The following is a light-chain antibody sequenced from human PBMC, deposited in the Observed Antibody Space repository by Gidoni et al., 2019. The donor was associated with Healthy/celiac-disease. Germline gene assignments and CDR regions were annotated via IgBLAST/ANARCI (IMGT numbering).Light chain of an antibody. Sequence: DIVMTQSPDSLAVSLGERATINCKSSQSVLYSSNNKNYLAWYQPKPGQPPKLLIYWASTRESGVPDRFSGSGSGTDFTLTIRSLQAEDVAVYYCQQYYSTPQTFGQGTKVEIK. J-gene: IGKJ1*01. CDR1: QSVLYSSNNKNY. CDR2: WAS. CDR3: QQYYSTPQT. V-gene: IGKV4-1*01.